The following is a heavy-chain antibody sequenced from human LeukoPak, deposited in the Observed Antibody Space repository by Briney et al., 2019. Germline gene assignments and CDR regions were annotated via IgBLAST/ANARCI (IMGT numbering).Heavy chain of an antibody. J-gene: IGHJ4*02. D-gene: IGHD2-2*01. CDR2: MNPNSGNT. V-gene: IGHV1-8*01. CDR1: GYTFTNYD. Sequence: GASVKVSFKASGYTFTNYDINWVRQATGQGLEWMGWMNPNSGNTGYAQKFQGRVTMTRNTSISTAYMELSSLRYENTAMYYCARGPGCTSNSCPYYFDYWGQGTLVTVSS. CDR3: ARGPGCTSNSCPYYFDY.